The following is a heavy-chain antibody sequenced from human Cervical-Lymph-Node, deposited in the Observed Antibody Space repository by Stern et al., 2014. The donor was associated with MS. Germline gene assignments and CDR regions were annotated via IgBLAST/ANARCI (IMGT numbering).Heavy chain of an antibody. V-gene: IGHV4-59*01. Sequence: QVQLQESGPGLVKPSETVSLTCTVSGGSMSSKYWNWIRQPPGKGLEWIGNVYSDGSTNYNPSLKSRVIISLDTSTNQFSLSLTSVTAADTAVYYCARVTGRGTRQNWFDSWGQGTLVTVSS. J-gene: IGHJ5*01. CDR2: VYSDGST. CDR3: ARVTGRGTRQNWFDS. CDR1: GGSMSSKY. D-gene: IGHD1-26*01.